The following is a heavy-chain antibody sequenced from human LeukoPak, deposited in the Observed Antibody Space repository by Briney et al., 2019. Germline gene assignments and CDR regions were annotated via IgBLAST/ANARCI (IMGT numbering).Heavy chain of an antibody. Sequence: KSSETLSLTCAVYGGSFSGYYWSWIRQPPGKGLEWLGEINHSGSTNYNPSPKSRVTISVDTSKNQFSLKLSSVTAADTAVYYCARGWPRRSIAVAGSGDLDYWGQGTLVTVSS. CDR3: ARGWPRRSIAVAGSGDLDY. D-gene: IGHD6-19*01. CDR1: GGSFSGYY. CDR2: INHSGST. J-gene: IGHJ4*02. V-gene: IGHV4-34*01.